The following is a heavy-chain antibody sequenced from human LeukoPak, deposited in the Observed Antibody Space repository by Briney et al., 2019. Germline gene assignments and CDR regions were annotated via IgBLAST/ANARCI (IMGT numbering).Heavy chain of an antibody. D-gene: IGHD7-27*01. Sequence: ASVKVSCKASGYTFTSYDINWVRQATGQGLEWMGWMNPNSGNTGYAQKFQGRVTMTRDTSISTAYMELSRLRSDDTAVYYCARGSAGDVAFDIWGQGTMVTVSS. J-gene: IGHJ3*02. CDR1: GYTFTSYD. CDR3: ARGSAGDVAFDI. CDR2: MNPNSGNT. V-gene: IGHV1-8*01.